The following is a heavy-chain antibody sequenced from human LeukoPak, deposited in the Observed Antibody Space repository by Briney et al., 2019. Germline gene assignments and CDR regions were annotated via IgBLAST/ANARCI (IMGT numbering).Heavy chain of an antibody. D-gene: IGHD1-26*01. CDR2: ISWNSGSI. CDR1: GFTFDDYA. V-gene: IGHV3-9*03. J-gene: IGHJ4*02. CDR3: AKDSGASYYYFDY. Sequence: GGSLRLSCAASGFTFDDYAMHWVRQAPGKGLEWVSGISWNSGSIGYADSVKGRFTISRDNAKNSLYLQMNSLRAEDMALYYCAKDSGASYYYFDYWGQGTLVTVSS.